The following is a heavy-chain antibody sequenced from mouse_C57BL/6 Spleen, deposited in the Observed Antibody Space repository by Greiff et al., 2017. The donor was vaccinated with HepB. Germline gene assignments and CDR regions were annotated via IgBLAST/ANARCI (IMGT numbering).Heavy chain of an antibody. J-gene: IGHJ4*01. Sequence: EVQLQQSGPGLVKPSQSLSLTCSVTGYSITSGYYWNWIRQFPGNKLEWMGYISYDGSNNYNPSLKNRISITRDTSKNQFFLKLNSVTTEDTATYYCAREGEWLRREDYAMDYWGQGTSVTVSS. CDR1: GYSITSGYY. D-gene: IGHD2-2*01. CDR3: AREGEWLRREDYAMDY. CDR2: ISYDGSN. V-gene: IGHV3-6*01.